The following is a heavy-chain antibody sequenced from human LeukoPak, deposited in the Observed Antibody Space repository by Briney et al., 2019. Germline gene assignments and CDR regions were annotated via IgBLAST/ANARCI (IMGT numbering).Heavy chain of an antibody. CDR3: ARKTGDC. V-gene: IGHV3-7*01. J-gene: IGHJ4*02. CDR2: IKQDGSGK. D-gene: IGHD1-14*01. CDR1: GFTFSSYA. Sequence: GGSLRLSCAASGFTFSSYAMHWVRQAPGKGLEWVANIKQDGSGKYYVDSVKGRFTISRDNAKNSLYLQMNSLRVEDTAVYYCARKTGDCWGQGTLVIVSS.